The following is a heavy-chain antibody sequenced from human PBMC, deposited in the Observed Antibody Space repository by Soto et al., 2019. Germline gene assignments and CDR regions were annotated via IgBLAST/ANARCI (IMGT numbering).Heavy chain of an antibody. J-gene: IGHJ5*02. V-gene: IGHV4-4*07. CDR3: VRDGTKNLRDWFDP. D-gene: IGHD1-1*01. Sequence: SETLSLTCSVSGGSISGSYWSWIRQPPGKGLEWIGRIYATGSTDYNPSLKSRLTMSVDMSKKQFSLTLRSVTAADTAMYYCVRDGTKNLRDWFDPWGQGILVTVSS. CDR2: IYATGST. CDR1: GGSISGSY.